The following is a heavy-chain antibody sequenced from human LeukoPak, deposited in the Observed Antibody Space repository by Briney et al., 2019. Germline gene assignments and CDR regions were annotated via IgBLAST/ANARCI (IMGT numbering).Heavy chain of an antibody. CDR1: GGTFSSYA. CDR2: IIPIFGTA. V-gene: IGHV1-69*05. J-gene: IGHJ4*02. CDR3: ARGAAVHYDSSLQLPVFDY. D-gene: IGHD3-22*01. Sequence: SVKVSCKASGGTFSSYAISWVRQASGQGLEWMGGIIPIFGTANYAQKFQGRVTITTDESTSTAYMELSSLRSEDTAVYYCARGAAVHYDSSLQLPVFDYWGQGTLVTVSS.